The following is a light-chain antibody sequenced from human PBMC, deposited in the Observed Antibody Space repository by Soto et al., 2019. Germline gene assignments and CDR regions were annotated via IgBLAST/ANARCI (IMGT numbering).Light chain of an antibody. CDR1: SSDVGGYNY. Sequence: QSALTQPPSASGSPGQSVTISCTGTSSDVGGYNYVSWYQQHPGKAPKLMIYEVTKRPSGVPDRFSGSKSGNTASLTVSGLHAEDEADYYCSSYAGSNNPNYVFGTGTKVTVL. CDR3: SSYAGSNNPNYV. V-gene: IGLV2-8*01. CDR2: EVT. J-gene: IGLJ1*01.